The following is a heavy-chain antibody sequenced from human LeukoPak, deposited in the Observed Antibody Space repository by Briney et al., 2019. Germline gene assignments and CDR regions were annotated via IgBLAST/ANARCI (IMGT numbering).Heavy chain of an antibody. CDR3: ARGGIVVVPAASVFDP. CDR1: GYTFTSYD. D-gene: IGHD2-2*01. V-gene: IGHV1-2*02. CDR2: INPNSGDT. J-gene: IGHJ5*02. Sequence: GASVKVSCKASGYTFTSYDINWVRQATGQGLEWMGWINPNSGDTNYQGRVTMTRDTSISTAYMELSRLRSDDTAVYYCARGGIVVVPAASVFDPWGQGTLVTVSS.